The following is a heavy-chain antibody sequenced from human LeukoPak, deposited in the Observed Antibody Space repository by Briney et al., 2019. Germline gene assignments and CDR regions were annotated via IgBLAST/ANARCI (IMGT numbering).Heavy chain of an antibody. CDR2: INHSGST. CDR3: ARVGGYQLDAFDI. Sequence: SETLSLTCAVYGGSFSGYYWSWIRQPPGKGLEWIGEINHSGSTNYNPSLKSRVTISVDTSKNQFSLKLSSVTAADTAVYYCARVGGYQLDAFDIWGQGTMVTVSS. V-gene: IGHV4-34*01. J-gene: IGHJ3*02. CDR1: GGSFSGYY. D-gene: IGHD3-16*02.